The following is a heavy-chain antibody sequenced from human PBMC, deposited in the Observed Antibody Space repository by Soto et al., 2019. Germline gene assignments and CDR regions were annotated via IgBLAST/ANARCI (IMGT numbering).Heavy chain of an antibody. V-gene: IGHV4-59*12. Sequence: PSETLSLTCTVSGGSIISYYWSWIRQPPGKGLEWIGYIYDSGSTSYNPSLKSRVTISVDTSKNQFSLKLSSVTAADTAVYYCARELAASRAYNWFDPWGQGTLVTVSS. CDR3: ARELAASRAYNWFDP. D-gene: IGHD2-15*01. CDR2: IYDSGST. CDR1: GGSIISYY. J-gene: IGHJ5*02.